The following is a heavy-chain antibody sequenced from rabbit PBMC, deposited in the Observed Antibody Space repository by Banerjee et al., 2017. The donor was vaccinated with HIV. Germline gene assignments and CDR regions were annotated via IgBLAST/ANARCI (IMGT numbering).Heavy chain of an antibody. CDR3: VIGSISGTDYNL. V-gene: IGHV1S45*01. CDR2: INTSSGNT. CDR1: GFSFSYKYV. Sequence: QEQLEESGGDLVKPEGSLTLTCTASGFSFSYKYVMCWVRQAPGKGLEWIACINTSSGNTVYANWAKGRFTISKTSSTTVTLQMTSLTAADTATYFCVIGSISGTDYNLGGPGTLVTVS. J-gene: IGHJ4*01. D-gene: IGHD1-1*01.